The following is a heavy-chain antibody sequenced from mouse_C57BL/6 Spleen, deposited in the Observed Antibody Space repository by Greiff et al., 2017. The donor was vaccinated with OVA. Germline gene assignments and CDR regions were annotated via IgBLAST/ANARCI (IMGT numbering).Heavy chain of an antibody. CDR3: ARVPTRTGYFDY. CDR2: ISYDGSN. CDR1: GYSITSGYY. D-gene: IGHD2-13*01. J-gene: IGHJ2*01. Sequence: EVKLMESGPGLVKPSQSLSLTCSVTGYSITSGYYWNWIRQFPGNKLEWMGYISYDGSNNYNPSLKNRISITRDTSKNQFFLKLNSVTTEDTATYYCARVPTRTGYFDYWGQGTTLTVSS. V-gene: IGHV3-6*01.